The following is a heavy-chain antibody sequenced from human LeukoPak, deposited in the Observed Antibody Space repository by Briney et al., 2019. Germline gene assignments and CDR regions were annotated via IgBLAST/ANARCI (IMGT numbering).Heavy chain of an antibody. J-gene: IGHJ4*02. V-gene: IGHV4-31*03. D-gene: IGHD3-10*02. CDR1: GGSISSGDYY. CDR3: ARYVPVDNKHFDY. Sequence: SQTLSLTCTVSGGSISSGDYYWSWIRQHPGKGLEWIGYIHYSGSTYYNPSLKSRVNISRDTSKNQFSLNLYSVTAADTAAYYCARYVPVDNKHFDYWGQGTLVTVSS. CDR2: IHYSGST.